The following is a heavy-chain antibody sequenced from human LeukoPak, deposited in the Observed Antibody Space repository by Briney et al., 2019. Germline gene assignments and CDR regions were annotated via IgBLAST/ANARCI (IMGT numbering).Heavy chain of an antibody. D-gene: IGHD2-2*01. CDR2: IYYSGST. CDR3: ARVGRGGVVSAATEYFDY. J-gene: IGHJ4*02. CDR1: GGSISSYY. V-gene: IGHV4-59*01. Sequence: SETLSLTCTVSGGSISSYYWSWIRQPPGKGLEWIGYIYYSGSTNYNPSLKSRVTISVDTSKNQLSLKLSSVTAADTAVYYCARVGRGGVVSAATEYFDYWGQGTLVTVSS.